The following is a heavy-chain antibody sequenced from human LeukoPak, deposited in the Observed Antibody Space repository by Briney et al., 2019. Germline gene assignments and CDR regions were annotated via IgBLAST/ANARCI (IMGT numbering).Heavy chain of an antibody. Sequence: GGSLRLSCAASGVTLSSFSMHWVRQSRGRGLEYVAAINYKGGTTYYTDSVKGRFTIYRDNSKNTLYLQMASLRDEDMGVYYCARVGPATAFDYWGQGTQVTVSS. CDR2: INYKGGTT. CDR1: GVTLSSFS. J-gene: IGHJ4*02. CDR3: ARVGPATAFDY. V-gene: IGHV3-64*02.